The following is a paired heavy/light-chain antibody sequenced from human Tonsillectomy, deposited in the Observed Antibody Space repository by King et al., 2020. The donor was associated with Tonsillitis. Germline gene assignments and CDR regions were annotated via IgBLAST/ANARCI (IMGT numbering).Heavy chain of an antibody. CDR3: ASGYDYYDDNAYYSGLDY. D-gene: IGHD3-22*01. V-gene: IGHV3-53*01. CDR1: GFTVSSNY. Sequence: EVQLVESGGGLIHPGGSLRLSCAVSGFTVSSNYMSWVRQAPGAGLEWVSVVYSGGTSYYADSVQGRFTISRDNFDNMVYLQMNSLRVEDTAVYYCASGYDYYDDNAYYSGLDYWGQGTLVTVSS. CDR2: VYSGGTS. J-gene: IGHJ4*02.
Light chain of an antibody. V-gene: IGKV1-39*01. CDR2: AAA. CDR1: QGISKY. CDR3: QQSFITSWT. J-gene: IGKJ1*01. Sequence: DIQMTQSPSSLSASVGDRVTITCRASQGISKYLNWYQQSPGKAPRLLIYAAASLQYGVPSRFSGSGSGTDFSLTISSLQPEDFAIYYCQQSFITSWTFGQGTKVEIK.